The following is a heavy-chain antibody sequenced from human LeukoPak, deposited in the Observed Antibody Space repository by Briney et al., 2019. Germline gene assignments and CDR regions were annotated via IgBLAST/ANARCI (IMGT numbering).Heavy chain of an antibody. D-gene: IGHD3-3*02. J-gene: IGHJ4*02. CDR3: AKCPPGESAFPDY. Sequence: HPGGSLRLSCAASGFTFNTYTMNWVRQAPGKGLEWVSSITASSTAIYSADSVKGRFTISRDNAKNFLYLQMNSLRAEDMAVYYCAKCPPGESAFPDYWGQGTLVTVSS. V-gene: IGHV3-21*01. CDR1: GFTFNTYT. CDR2: ITASSTAI.